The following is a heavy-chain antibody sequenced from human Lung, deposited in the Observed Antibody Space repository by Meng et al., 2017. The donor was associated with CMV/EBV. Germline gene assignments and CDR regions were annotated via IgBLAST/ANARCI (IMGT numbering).Heavy chain of an antibody. D-gene: IGHD2-2*01. CDR3: AVAMEAAIRYCSGTSCFLDAFDI. J-gene: IGHJ3*02. CDR1: RYTFTGYH. V-gene: IGHV1-2*02. Sequence: ASVKVSCKASRYTFTGYHLHWVRQAPGQGLEWMGWIDPNSGDTNYARKFQGRVTLTRDTSISTAYLELSRLRSDDTAVYYCAVAMEAAIRYCSGTSCFLDAFDIXGQGXMVTVSS. CDR2: IDPNSGDT.